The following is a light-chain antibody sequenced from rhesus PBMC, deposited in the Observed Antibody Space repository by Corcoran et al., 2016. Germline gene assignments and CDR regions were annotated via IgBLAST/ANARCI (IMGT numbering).Light chain of an antibody. J-gene: IGLJ1*01. CDR3: SSFAGSNTYI. Sequence: QAALTQPRSVSVSPGQSVTISCTGSSSDIGGYNYVSWYQQHPGTAPKLMIYEVNNRPSGVSDRFSGSKSGTTASLTISGLQAEDEADYYCSSFAGSNTYIFGAGTRLTVL. CDR2: EVN. CDR1: SSDIGGYNY. V-gene: IGLV2-32*02.